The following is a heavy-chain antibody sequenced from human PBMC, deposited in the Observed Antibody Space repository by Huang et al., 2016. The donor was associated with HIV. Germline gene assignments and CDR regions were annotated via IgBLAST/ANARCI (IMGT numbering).Heavy chain of an antibody. CDR1: GYTFTRYG. CDR2: ISASSGDT. Sequence: QIQLMQSGPELKQPGASVKVSCKASGYTFTRYGITWVRQAPGQGPEWMGWISASSGDTEYAQKFQGRGTLTTDTSTNRAYMELRSLRSDDTAKYYCARDPKYHRIGYYRQRRGIDIWGQGTMVIVSS. CDR3: ARDPKYHRIGYYRQRRGIDI. J-gene: IGHJ3*02. V-gene: IGHV1-18*01. D-gene: IGHD3-22*01.